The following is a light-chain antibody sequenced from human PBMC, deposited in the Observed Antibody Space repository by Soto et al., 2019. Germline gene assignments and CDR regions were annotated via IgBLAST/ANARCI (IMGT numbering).Light chain of an antibody. J-gene: IGKJ4*01. Sequence: EIVLTQSPGTLSLSPGERATLSCRASQSVSTNYLACYQQKPGQAPRLLIYGASSRATGIPDRFSGSGSGADFTLTISRLEPEDFAVYFCQQYGSVPLTFGGGTKVEIK. V-gene: IGKV3-20*01. CDR2: GAS. CDR3: QQYGSVPLT. CDR1: QSVSTNY.